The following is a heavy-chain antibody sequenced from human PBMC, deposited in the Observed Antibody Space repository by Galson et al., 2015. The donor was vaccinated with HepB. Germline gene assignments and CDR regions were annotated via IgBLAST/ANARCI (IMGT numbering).Heavy chain of an antibody. CDR3: ARATYSSGYYYYYYMDV. CDR1: GYTFTSYD. D-gene: IGHD6-25*01. V-gene: IGHV1-8*01. Sequence: SVKVSCKASGYTFTSYDINWVRQATGQGLEWMGWMNLNSGNTGYAQKFQGRVTMTRNTSISTAYMELSSLRSEDTAVYYCARATYSSGYYYYYYMDVWGKGTTVTVSS. CDR2: MNLNSGNT. J-gene: IGHJ6*03.